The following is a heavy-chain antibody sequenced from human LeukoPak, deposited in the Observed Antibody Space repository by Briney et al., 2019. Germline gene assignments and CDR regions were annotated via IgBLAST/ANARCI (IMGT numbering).Heavy chain of an antibody. CDR3: ARLFTGCDY. Sequence: SETLSLTCTVSGGSVSSGSYYWSWIRQPPGKGLEWIGYNYYSGSTNYNPSLKSRVTISVDTSKNQFSLKLSSVTAADTAVYYCARLFTGCDYWGQGTLVTVSS. V-gene: IGHV4-61*01. J-gene: IGHJ4*02. CDR1: GGSVSSGSYY. CDR2: NYYSGST. D-gene: IGHD1-1*01.